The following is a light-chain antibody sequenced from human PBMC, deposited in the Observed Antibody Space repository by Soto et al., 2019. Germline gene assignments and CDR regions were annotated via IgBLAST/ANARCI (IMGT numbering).Light chain of an antibody. CDR2: EAS. CDR1: QSVSNN. Sequence: ILMTQSPATLSVSPGERATLSCRASQSVSNNLAGYQQKPGQAPRLLIYEASTRATGIPARFSGSGSGTESTLTNSGPQSEYVAVYYGQQYNNWPPWTFGQGTNVEIK. V-gene: IGKV3-15*01. CDR3: QQYNNWPPWT. J-gene: IGKJ1*01.